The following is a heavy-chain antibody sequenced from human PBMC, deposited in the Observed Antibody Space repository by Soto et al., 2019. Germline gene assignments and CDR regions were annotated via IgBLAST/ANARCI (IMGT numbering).Heavy chain of an antibody. D-gene: IGHD5-18*01. V-gene: IGHV1-18*01. Sequence: GASVKVSCKASGYTFTSYDINWVRQATGQGLEWMGWINANSGNTNYAQKLQGRVTMTTDTSTSTAYMELRSLRSDDTAVYYCARDDVDTAMVNWFDPWGQGTLVTVSS. CDR2: INANSGNT. CDR3: ARDDVDTAMVNWFDP. CDR1: GYTFTSYD. J-gene: IGHJ5*02.